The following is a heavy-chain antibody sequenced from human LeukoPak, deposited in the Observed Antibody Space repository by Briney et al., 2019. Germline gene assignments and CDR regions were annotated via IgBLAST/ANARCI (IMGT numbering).Heavy chain of an antibody. Sequence: GGSLILSCAASGFTFSDHYMSWIRQAPGKGLEWVSYISSSGSTIYYADSVKGRFTISRDNAKNSLYLQMNSLRAEDTAVYYCARDGRGITPTYYFDYWGQGTLVTVSS. J-gene: IGHJ4*02. V-gene: IGHV3-11*04. D-gene: IGHD3-10*01. CDR3: ARDGRGITPTYYFDY. CDR2: ISSSGSTI. CDR1: GFTFSDHY.